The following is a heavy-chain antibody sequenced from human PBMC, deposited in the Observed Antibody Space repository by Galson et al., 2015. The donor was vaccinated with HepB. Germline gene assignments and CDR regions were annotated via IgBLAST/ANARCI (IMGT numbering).Heavy chain of an antibody. V-gene: IGHV3-48*03. CDR2: ISSSGSTI. J-gene: IGHJ6*02. Sequence: SLRLSCAASGFTFSSYEMNWVRQAPGKGLEWVSYISSSGSTIYYADSVKGRFTISRDNAKNSLYLQMNSLRAEDTAVYYCARDPPGAGDYYYGMDVWGQGTTFTVSS. CDR1: GFTFSSYE. D-gene: IGHD6-19*01. CDR3: ARDPPGAGDYYYGMDV.